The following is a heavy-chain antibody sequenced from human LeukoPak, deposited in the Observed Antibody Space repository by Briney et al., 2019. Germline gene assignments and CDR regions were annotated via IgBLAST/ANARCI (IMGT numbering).Heavy chain of an antibody. CDR2: ISAYTGNT. J-gene: IGHJ6*03. D-gene: IGHD2-2*01. Sequence: GASVKVSCKASGYTFTSYGISWVRQAPGQGLEWMGWISAYTGNTNYAQKLQGRVTMTTDTSTSTAYMELRSLRSDDTAVYYCARASCGSASCQFHRYYYYYMGVWGKGTTVTVSS. CDR1: GYTFTSYG. V-gene: IGHV1-18*01. CDR3: ARASCGSASCQFHRYYYYYMGV.